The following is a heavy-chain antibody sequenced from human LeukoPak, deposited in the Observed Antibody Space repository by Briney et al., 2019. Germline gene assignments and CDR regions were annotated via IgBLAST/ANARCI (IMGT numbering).Heavy chain of an antibody. V-gene: IGHV3-11*05. CDR1: GFTFSDSY. Sequence: PGGSLRLSCAASGFTFSDSYMSWIRQAPGKGLEWVSYISGSSNDINYADSVKGRFTVSRDNTKNSLFLQMNSLRAEDTAVYYCAKASSRITMIVVVSDFDYWGQGTLVTVSS. CDR2: ISGSSNDI. CDR3: AKASSRITMIVVVSDFDY. J-gene: IGHJ4*02. D-gene: IGHD3-22*01.